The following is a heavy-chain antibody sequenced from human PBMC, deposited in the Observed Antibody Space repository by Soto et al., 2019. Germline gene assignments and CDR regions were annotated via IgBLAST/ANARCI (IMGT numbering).Heavy chain of an antibody. D-gene: IGHD3-3*01. CDR3: ARTNYDFWSGYYKLSIKGGTINWFDP. CDR1: GYSFTSYW. CDR2: IYPGDSDT. V-gene: IGHV5-51*01. J-gene: IGHJ5*02. Sequence: GESLKISCKGSGYSFTSYWIGWVRQMPGKGLEWMGIIYPGDSDTRYSPSFQGQVTISADKSISTAYLQWSSLKASDTAMYYCARTNYDFWSGYYKLSIKGGTINWFDPWGQGTLVTVSS.